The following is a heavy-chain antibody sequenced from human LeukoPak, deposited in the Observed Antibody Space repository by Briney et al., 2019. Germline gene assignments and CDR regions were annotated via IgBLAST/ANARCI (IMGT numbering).Heavy chain of an antibody. Sequence: GGSLRLSCAASGFTFSSYGMHWVRQAPGKGLEWVAVISYDGSNKYYADSVMGRFTIPRDNSKNTLYLQMNSLRAEDTAVYYCAKDPQQLDRYYFDYWGQGTLVTVSS. CDR2: ISYDGSNK. CDR3: AKDPQQLDRYYFDY. D-gene: IGHD6-13*01. V-gene: IGHV3-30*18. J-gene: IGHJ4*02. CDR1: GFTFSSYG.